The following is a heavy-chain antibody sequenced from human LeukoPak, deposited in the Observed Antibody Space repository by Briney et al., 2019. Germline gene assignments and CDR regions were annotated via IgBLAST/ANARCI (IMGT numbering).Heavy chain of an antibody. D-gene: IGHD4-17*01. J-gene: IGHJ4*02. CDR1: GGSVSSGSYY. Sequence: SSETLSLTRTVSGGSVSSGSYYWSWIRQPPGKGLEWIGYIYYSGSTNYNPSLKSRVTISVDTSKNQFSLKLSSVTAADTAVYYCARDGRGDYGTNFDYWGQGTLVTVSS. V-gene: IGHV4-61*01. CDR2: IYYSGST. CDR3: ARDGRGDYGTNFDY.